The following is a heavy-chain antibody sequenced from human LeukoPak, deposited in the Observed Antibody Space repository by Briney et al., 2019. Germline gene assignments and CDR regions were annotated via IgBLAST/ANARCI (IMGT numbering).Heavy chain of an antibody. D-gene: IGHD2-2*01. CDR2: INHSGST. CDR1: GGSFSDYY. CDR3: ARAGYCGSTSCFDPDREYFDY. Sequence: SETLSLTCAVYGGSFSDYYWSWIRQPPGKGLEWIGEINHSGSTNYNPPLEGRVTMSVDTSKNQFSLKLSSVTAADTAVYYCARAGYCGSTSCFDPDREYFDYWGQGTLVTVSS. J-gene: IGHJ4*02. V-gene: IGHV4-34*01.